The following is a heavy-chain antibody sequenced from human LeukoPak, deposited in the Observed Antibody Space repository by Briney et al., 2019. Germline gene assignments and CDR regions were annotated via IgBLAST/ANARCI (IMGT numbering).Heavy chain of an antibody. CDR2: ISGSGGGV. CDR3: AKGSSGWPEVGWGIDY. V-gene: IGHV3-23*01. Sequence: PGGSLRLSCAASGFTFSTYAMSWVRQAPGKGLAWVSAISGSGGGVYYADSVKGLFTISRDNSKNTLYLQMNSLRADDTALYYCAKGSSGWPEVGWGIDYWGQGTLVTVSS. CDR1: GFTFSTYA. D-gene: IGHD6-19*01. J-gene: IGHJ4*02.